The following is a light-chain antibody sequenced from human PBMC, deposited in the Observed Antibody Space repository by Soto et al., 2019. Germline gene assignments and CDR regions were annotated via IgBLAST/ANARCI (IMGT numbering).Light chain of an antibody. CDR1: SSNIGAGYD. V-gene: IGLV1-40*01. Sequence: QSVLTQPPSVSGAPGQRVTISCTGSSSNIGAGYDVHWYQQLPGTAPKLLIYGNSNRPSGVPDRFSGSKSGTSASLAITGLQAEDEPDYYCQSYDSSLSADVFGTGTKLTVL. CDR3: QSYDSSLSADV. CDR2: GNS. J-gene: IGLJ1*01.